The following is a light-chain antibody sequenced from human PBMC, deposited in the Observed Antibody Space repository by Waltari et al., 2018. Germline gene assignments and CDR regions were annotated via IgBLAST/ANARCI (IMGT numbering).Light chain of an antibody. CDR2: DVI. J-gene: IGLJ2*01. V-gene: IGLV2-8*01. CDR3: SSHAGSTAV. CDR1: SSDIGSYNF. Sequence: QSVLTQPPSVSGSPGQSVTMSCTGTSSDIGSYNFVSWYQQHPGKAPKRVIYDVITRPAGVPDRFSGSKSGNTASLTVSGLQAEDEADYYCSSHAGSTAVFGGGTKLTVL.